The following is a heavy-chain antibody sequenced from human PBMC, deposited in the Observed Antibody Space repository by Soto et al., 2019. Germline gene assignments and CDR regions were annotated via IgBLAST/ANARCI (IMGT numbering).Heavy chain of an antibody. J-gene: IGHJ2*01. CDR2: IIPIFGTA. CDR1: GGTFSSYA. Sequence: QVQLVQSGAEVKKPGTSVKVSCKASGGTFSSYAISWVRQAPGQGLEWMGGIIPIFGTANYAQKFQGRVTITADESTSTAYMELSSLRSEDTAVYYCARVKYSYGQTHWYFDLWGRGTLVTVSS. V-gene: IGHV1-69*12. CDR3: ARVKYSYGQTHWYFDL. D-gene: IGHD5-18*01.